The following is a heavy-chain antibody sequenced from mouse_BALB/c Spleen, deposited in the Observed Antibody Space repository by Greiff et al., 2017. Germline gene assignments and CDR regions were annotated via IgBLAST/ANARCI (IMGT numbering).Heavy chain of an antibody. CDR2: IWGDGST. CDR1: GFSLTGYG. Sequence: QVQLKESGPGLVAPSQSLSITCTVSGFSLTGYGVNWVRQPPGKGLEWLGMIWGDGSTDYNSALKSRLSISKDNSKSQVFLKMNSLQTDDTARYYCARTSPYYYGSSGSYYFDYWGQGTTLTVSS. D-gene: IGHD1-1*01. V-gene: IGHV2-6-7*01. J-gene: IGHJ2*01. CDR3: ARTSPYYYGSSGSYYFDY.